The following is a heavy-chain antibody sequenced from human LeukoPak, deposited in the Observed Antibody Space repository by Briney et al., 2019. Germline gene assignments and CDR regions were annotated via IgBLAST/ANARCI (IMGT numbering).Heavy chain of an antibody. V-gene: IGHV3-66*02. CDR3: ARDPHSSSWYYYFDY. CDR1: GFTVSSNY. Sequence: GGSLTLSCAASGFTVSSNYMIWVRQAPGKGLEWVSVIYSGGSTYYADSVKGRFTISRDNSKNTLYLQMNSLRAEDTAVYYCARDPHSSSWYYYFDYWGQGTLVTVSS. J-gene: IGHJ4*02. CDR2: IYSGGST. D-gene: IGHD6-13*01.